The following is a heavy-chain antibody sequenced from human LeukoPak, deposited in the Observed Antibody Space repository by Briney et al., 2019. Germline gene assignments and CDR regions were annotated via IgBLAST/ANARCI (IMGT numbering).Heavy chain of an antibody. J-gene: IGHJ4*02. CDR3: ARLIGDRTLFDF. CDR2: INQYGSER. CDR1: GFAFGSYW. V-gene: IGHV3-7*01. Sequence: GGSLRLSCVASGFAFGSYWMIWVRQPPGKGLEWVTNINQYGSERYYGDSVKGRFTVSRDNAKNSLYLQMNSLRAEDTAVYYCARLIGDRTLFDFQGQGTLVTVSS. D-gene: IGHD2-8*01.